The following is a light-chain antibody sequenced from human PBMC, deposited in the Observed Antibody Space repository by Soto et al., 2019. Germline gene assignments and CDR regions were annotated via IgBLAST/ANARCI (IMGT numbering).Light chain of an antibody. V-gene: IGKV1-5*01. CDR3: QHYGAFWGT. Sequence: DIQMTQSPSTLSVSLGDRITITGRASEDIDPSLAWFQQRPGKAPKVLIAGASGLMNGVPWNVGISGSGLGWSLTVRNLQADDFAAEFCQHYGAFWGTLGQGAKVDIK. CDR1: EDIDPS. J-gene: IGKJ1*01. CDR2: GAS.